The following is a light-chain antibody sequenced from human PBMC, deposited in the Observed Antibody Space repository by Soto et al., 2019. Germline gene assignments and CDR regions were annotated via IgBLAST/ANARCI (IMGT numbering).Light chain of an antibody. V-gene: IGKV1-5*03. Sequence: DIQMTQSPSTLSASVGERVTITCRASQSISSWLAWYQQKPGKAPKLLIYKASSLESGVPSRFSGSGSGTEFTLTISSLQPDDFASHYCQQYNSYSWTFGQGTKVEIK. J-gene: IGKJ1*01. CDR2: KAS. CDR1: QSISSW. CDR3: QQYNSYSWT.